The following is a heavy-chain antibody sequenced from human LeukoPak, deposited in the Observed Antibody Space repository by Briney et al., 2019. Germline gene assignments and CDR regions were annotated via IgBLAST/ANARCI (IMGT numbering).Heavy chain of an antibody. CDR3: ARDWVYKIDY. D-gene: IGHD5-24*01. CDR2: ISHDGII. Sequence: GGSLRLSCETAGFTISSYVMHWVRRTPGKGLVWVSRISHDGIISYADSVKGRFTISRDNAKNTLTLQMNSLRAEDTAVYFCARDWVYKIDYWGRGTLVTVSS. V-gene: IGHV3-74*01. J-gene: IGHJ4*02. CDR1: GFTISSYV.